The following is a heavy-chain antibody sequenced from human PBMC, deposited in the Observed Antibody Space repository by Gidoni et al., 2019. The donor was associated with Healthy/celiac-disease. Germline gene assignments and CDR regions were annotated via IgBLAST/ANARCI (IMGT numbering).Heavy chain of an antibody. Sequence: EVQLVESGGGLVQPGGSLRLSCAASGITYSSYPMSWVRQAPGKGLEWVSAISGSGGSTYYAESVKVRFTISRDNSKNTLYLQMNSLRAEDTAVYYCAKKESSRYGDYDYWGQGTLVTVSS. CDR1: GITYSSYP. CDR2: ISGSGGST. J-gene: IGHJ4*02. V-gene: IGHV3-23*04. D-gene: IGHD4-17*01. CDR3: AKKESSRYGDYDY.